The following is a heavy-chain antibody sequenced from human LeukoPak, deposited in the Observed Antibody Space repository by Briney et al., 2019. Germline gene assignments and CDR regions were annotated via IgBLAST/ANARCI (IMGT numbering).Heavy chain of an antibody. CDR1: GGSFSGYY. Sequence: SETLSLTCAVYGGSFSGYYWSWIRQPPGKGLEWIGEINHSGSTNYNPSLKSRVTISVDTSKNQFSLKLSSVTAADTAVYYCARAVSAAAGPIPVNANWFDPWGQGTLVTVSS. J-gene: IGHJ5*02. CDR3: ARAVSAAAGPIPVNANWFDP. CDR2: INHSGST. D-gene: IGHD6-13*01. V-gene: IGHV4-34*01.